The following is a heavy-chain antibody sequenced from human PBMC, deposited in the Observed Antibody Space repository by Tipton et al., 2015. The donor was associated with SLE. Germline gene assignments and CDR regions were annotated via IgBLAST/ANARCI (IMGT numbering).Heavy chain of an antibody. Sequence: SSYVSYADSVKGRFTISRDNARNSLYLQMNSLRAEDTAVYYCAREKGITNNWYFDLWGRGTLVTVSS. CDR2: SSYV. CDR3: AREKGITNNWYFDL. J-gene: IGHJ2*01. V-gene: IGHV3-21*01. D-gene: IGHD3-10*01.